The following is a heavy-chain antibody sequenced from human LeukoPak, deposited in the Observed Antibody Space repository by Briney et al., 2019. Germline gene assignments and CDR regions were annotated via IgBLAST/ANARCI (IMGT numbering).Heavy chain of an antibody. V-gene: IGHV3-23*01. Sequence: SGGTLRLSCVASGFNFQRYGMGWVRQAPGKGLEWVSATSGSADSTHYADSVRGRFTISRDNAKNSLYLQMNSLRAEDTAVYYCARGFRGWYAEGFDYWGQGTVVTVSS. J-gene: IGHJ4*02. CDR1: GFNFQRYG. CDR3: ARGFRGWYAEGFDY. CDR2: TSGSADST. D-gene: IGHD6-19*01.